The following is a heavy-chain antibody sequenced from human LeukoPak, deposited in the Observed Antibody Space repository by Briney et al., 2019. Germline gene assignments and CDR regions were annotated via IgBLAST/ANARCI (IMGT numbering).Heavy chain of an antibody. D-gene: IGHD1-26*01. Sequence: PSETLSLTCNVSGGSISSSSYYWGWIRQPPGKRLEWIGSMYYGGSTYYNPSLKSRVTISVDTSKNQFSLKLSSVTAADTAVYYCARRGPSGRSLDYWGQGTLVTVSS. V-gene: IGHV4-39*01. CDR3: ARRGPSGRSLDY. J-gene: IGHJ4*02. CDR1: GGSISSSSYY. CDR2: MYYGGST.